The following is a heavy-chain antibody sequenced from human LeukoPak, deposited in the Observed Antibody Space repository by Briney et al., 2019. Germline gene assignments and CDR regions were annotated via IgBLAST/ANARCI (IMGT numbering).Heavy chain of an antibody. CDR3: ARVYTAMVTFNWFDP. D-gene: IGHD5-18*01. V-gene: IGHV3-30*02. J-gene: IGHJ5*02. Sequence: AGGSLRLSCAASGFTFSSYGMHWVRQAPGKGLEWVAFIRYDGSNKYYADSVKGRFTISRDNSKNTLYLQMNSLRAEDTAVYYCARVYTAMVTFNWFDPWGQGTLVTVSS. CDR2: IRYDGSNK. CDR1: GFTFSSYG.